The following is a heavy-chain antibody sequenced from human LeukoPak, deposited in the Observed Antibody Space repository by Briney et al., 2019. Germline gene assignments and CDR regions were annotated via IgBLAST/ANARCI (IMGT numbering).Heavy chain of an antibody. CDR3: ARGEGAAAALYGMDV. Sequence: SETLSLTCAVYGGSFSGYYWSWIRQPPGKGLEWIEEINHSGSTNYNPSLKSRVTISVDTSKNQFSLRLSSVTAADTAVYYCARGEGAAAALYGMDVWGQGTTVTVSS. CDR2: INHSGST. J-gene: IGHJ6*02. V-gene: IGHV4-34*01. CDR1: GGSFSGYY. D-gene: IGHD6-13*01.